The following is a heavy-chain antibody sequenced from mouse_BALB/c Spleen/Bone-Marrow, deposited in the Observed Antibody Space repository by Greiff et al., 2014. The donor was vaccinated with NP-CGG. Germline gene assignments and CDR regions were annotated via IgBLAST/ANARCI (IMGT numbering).Heavy chain of an antibody. D-gene: IGHD2-14*01. CDR2: IDPYYGGI. V-gene: IGHV1-39*01. CDR3: ARSIEYRPLTY. CDR1: GYSFTGYN. J-gene: IGHJ3*01. Sequence: QQQSGPELEKPGASVKISCKASGYSFTGYNMNWVKQTNGKSLEWIGNIDPYYGGITYNQKSKDKATLTVDKSSSTAYMQLKSLTAEDSAVYYCARSIEYRPLTYWGQGTLVTVSA.